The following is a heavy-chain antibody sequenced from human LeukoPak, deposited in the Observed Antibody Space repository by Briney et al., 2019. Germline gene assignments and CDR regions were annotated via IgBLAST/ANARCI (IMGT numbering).Heavy chain of an antibody. Sequence: SETLSLTCTVSGGSISSSSYYWGWIRLPPGKWLEWIGSIYYSGSTYYNPSLKSRVTISVDTSKNQFSLKLSSVTAADTAVYYCARLGSTGYYDSSGSRRAALDYWGQGTLVTVSS. CDR3: ARLGSTGYYDSSGSRRAALDY. J-gene: IGHJ4*02. CDR1: GGSISSSSYY. V-gene: IGHV4-39*01. D-gene: IGHD3-22*01. CDR2: IYYSGST.